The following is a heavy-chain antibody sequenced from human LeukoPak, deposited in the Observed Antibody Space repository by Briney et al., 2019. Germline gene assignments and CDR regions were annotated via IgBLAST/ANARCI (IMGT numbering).Heavy chain of an antibody. V-gene: IGHV1-18*01. CDR3: AINRDALTGYYISYFHY. CDR1: GYTFSTYG. D-gene: IGHD3-9*01. CDR2: ISPFSGKT. J-gene: IGHJ4*02. Sequence: ASVTVSCKASGYTFSTYGISWVRQAPGQGLEWMGWISPFSGKTNYAPKLQGRVTMSTDTSTSTAYMELRSLRSDDTAVYYCAINRDALTGYYISYFHYWGQGTLVSVSS.